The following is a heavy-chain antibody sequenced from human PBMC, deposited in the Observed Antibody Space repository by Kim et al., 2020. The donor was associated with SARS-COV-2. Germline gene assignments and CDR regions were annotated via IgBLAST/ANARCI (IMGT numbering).Heavy chain of an antibody. CDR3: LVMDIVVVPAAKEYVIDI. J-gene: IGHJ3*02. V-gene: IGHV3-33*05. Sequence: GGSLRLSCAASGFTFSSYGMHWVRQAPGKGLEWVSVISYDGSNKYYADSVKGRFTISRDNSKNTLYLQMNSLRAEDTAVYYCLVMDIVVVPAAKEYVIDIRGKGKMV. CDR2: ISYDGSNK. CDR1: GFTFSSYG. D-gene: IGHD2-2*03.